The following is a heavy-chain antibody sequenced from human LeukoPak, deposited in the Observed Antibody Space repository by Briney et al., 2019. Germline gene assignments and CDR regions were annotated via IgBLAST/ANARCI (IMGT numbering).Heavy chain of an antibody. V-gene: IGHV3-9*01. D-gene: IGHD3-22*01. CDR1: GFTFDNYA. Sequence: GGSLRLSCAASGFTFDNYAIHWVRQPPGKGLEWVSSISWNSGKIGYADYVKGRFTISRDNAKKSLSLQMNSLRADDTAVYYCARDLAGYYYDSTFLFDPWGQGTLVTVSS. CDR2: ISWNSGKI. J-gene: IGHJ5*02. CDR3: ARDLAGYYYDSTFLFDP.